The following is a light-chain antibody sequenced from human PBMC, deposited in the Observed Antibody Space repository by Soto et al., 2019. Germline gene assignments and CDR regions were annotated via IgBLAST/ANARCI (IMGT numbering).Light chain of an antibody. CDR1: SSDVGGYNY. CDR2: DVS. V-gene: IGLV2-11*01. Sequence: QSALTQPRSVSGSPGQSVTISCTGTSSDVGGYNYVSWYQQHPGKAPKLMIYDVSKRPSGVPDRFSGSKSGNTASLTISGLRAEEEADYYCCSYAGSYTWVFGEGTKVTVL. CDR3: CSYAGSYTWV. J-gene: IGLJ3*02.